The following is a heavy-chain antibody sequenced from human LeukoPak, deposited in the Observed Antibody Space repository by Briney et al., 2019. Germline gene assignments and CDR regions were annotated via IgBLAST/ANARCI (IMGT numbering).Heavy chain of an antibody. J-gene: IGHJ5*02. CDR3: ARYLRGKMYSSSWFDP. V-gene: IGHV4-59*01. D-gene: IGHD6-13*01. CDR2: IYYSGST. CDR1: GGSISSYY. Sequence: SETLSLTCTVSGGSISSYYWSWIRQPPGKGLEWIGYIYYSGSTNYNPSLKSRVTISVDTSKNQFSLKLSSVTAADTAVYYCARYLRGKMYSSSWFDPWGQGTLVTVSS.